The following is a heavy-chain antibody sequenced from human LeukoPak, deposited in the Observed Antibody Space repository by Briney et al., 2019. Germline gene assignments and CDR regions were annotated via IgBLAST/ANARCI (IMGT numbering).Heavy chain of an antibody. V-gene: IGHV4-38-2*01. CDR3: ARLWGPKFYMDV. CDR1: GYSISSGCY. J-gene: IGHJ6*03. D-gene: IGHD3-16*01. Sequence: PSETLSLTCAVSGYSISSGCYWGWIRQPPGKGLEWIGSIYHSGSTYYNPSLKSRVTVSVDTSKNQFSLKLSSVTAADTAVYYCARLWGPKFYMDVWGKGTTVTVSS. CDR2: IYHSGST.